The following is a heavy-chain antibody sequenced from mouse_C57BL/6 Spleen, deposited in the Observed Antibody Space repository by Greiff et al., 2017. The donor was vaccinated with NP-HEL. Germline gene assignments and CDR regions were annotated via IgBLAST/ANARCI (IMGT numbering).Heavy chain of an antibody. CDR2: ISSGSSTI. V-gene: IGHV5-17*01. CDR3: ARGGVRNAMDY. CDR1: GFTFSDYG. J-gene: IGHJ4*01. Sequence: EVHLVESGGGLVKPGGSLKLSCAASGFTFSDYGMHWVRQAPEKGLEWVAYISSGSSTIYYADTVKGRFTISRDNAKNTLFLPMTSLRSEDTAMYYGARGGVRNAMDYWGQGTSVTVSS.